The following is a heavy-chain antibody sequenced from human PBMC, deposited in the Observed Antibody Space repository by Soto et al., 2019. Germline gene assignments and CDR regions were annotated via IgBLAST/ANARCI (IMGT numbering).Heavy chain of an antibody. CDR1: GYTFTSYD. J-gene: IGHJ4*02. D-gene: IGHD5-18*01. CDR3: ARAWRARIQFPSLYYFDY. V-gene: IGHV1-8*01. CDR2: MNPNSGNT. Sequence: QVQLVQSGAEVKKPGASVKVSCKASGYTFTSYDINWVRQATGQGLEWMGWMNPNSGNTGYAQKFQGRVTMTRNTXIXTXXMELSSLRSEDTAVYYCARAWRARIQFPSLYYFDYWGQGTLVTVSS.